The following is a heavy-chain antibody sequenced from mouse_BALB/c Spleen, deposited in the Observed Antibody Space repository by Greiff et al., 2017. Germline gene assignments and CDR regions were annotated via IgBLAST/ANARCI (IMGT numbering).Heavy chain of an antibody. Sequence: EVQLQQSGAELVKPGASVKLSCTASGFNIKDTYMHWVKPRPEQGLEWIGRIDPANGNTKYDPKFQGKATITADTSSNTAYLQLSSLTSEDTAVYYCASTDYRYGAWFAYWGQGTLVTVSA. V-gene: IGHV14-3*02. CDR3: ASTDYRYGAWFAY. CDR2: IDPANGNT. CDR1: GFNIKDTY. D-gene: IGHD2-14*01. J-gene: IGHJ3*01.